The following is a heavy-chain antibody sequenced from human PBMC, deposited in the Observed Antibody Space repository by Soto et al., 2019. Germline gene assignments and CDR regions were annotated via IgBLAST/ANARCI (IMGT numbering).Heavy chain of an antibody. CDR3: AKLWMGYCRGKTCYDY. V-gene: IGHV3-30*18. Sequence: QERLVESGGGVVRPGKSLRLSCAASGFTFYTFGIHWVRQAPGKGLEWVALISYDGSYKYYGDSVKGRFTISRDTSNNPVYLQMNSLRAEDTGMYYCAKLWMGYCRGKTCYDYWGQGTLVTVSS. D-gene: IGHD2-15*01. CDR1: GFTFYTFG. CDR2: ISYDGSYK. J-gene: IGHJ4*02.